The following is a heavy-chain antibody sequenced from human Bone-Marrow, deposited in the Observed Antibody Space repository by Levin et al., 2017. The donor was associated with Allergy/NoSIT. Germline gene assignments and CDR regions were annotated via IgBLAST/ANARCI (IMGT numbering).Heavy chain of an antibody. Sequence: SETLSLTCNVSGVSINNYFWTWIRQPPGKGLEWIGYIYSTATTSYNPSLKSRVTMSIDTSKNQIALKLSSVTAADTAVYYCARAGDWESSVVYGTKDYAMDVWGQGTTVTVSS. CDR3: ARAGDWESSVVYGTKDYAMDV. V-gene: IGHV4-59*01. CDR2: IYSTATT. CDR1: GVSINNYF. J-gene: IGHJ6*02. D-gene: IGHD2-8*02.